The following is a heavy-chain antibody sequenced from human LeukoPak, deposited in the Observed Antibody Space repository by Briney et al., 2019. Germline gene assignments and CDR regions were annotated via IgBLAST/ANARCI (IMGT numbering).Heavy chain of an antibody. CDR3: ASSSDFWSGYYRDY. CDR2: NNPNGGGP. D-gene: IGHD3-3*01. J-gene: IGHJ4*02. V-gene: IGHV1-2*02. CDR1: RYTFTCDY. Sequence: SVKVSCKASRYTFTCDYMRCVRPAPGQWAELMGWNNPNGGGPTYAQKFQGRVTMPRDPSISTAYMELSRLRSDVTAVYYCASSSDFWSGYYRDYWGPGGLVTVSS.